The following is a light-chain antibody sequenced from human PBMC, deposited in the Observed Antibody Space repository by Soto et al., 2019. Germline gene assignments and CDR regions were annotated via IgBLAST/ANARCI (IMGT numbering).Light chain of an antibody. CDR3: SSYTSSSIPYV. V-gene: IGLV2-14*01. J-gene: IGLJ1*01. CDR2: DVS. CDR1: SSDVGGYNY. Sequence: QSVLTQPASVSGSPGQSITISCTGTSSDVGGYNYVSWYQQHPGKAPKLMIYDVSNRPSGVPNRFSGSKSGNTASLTISGLQAEDEADYYCSSYTSSSIPYVFGTGTKVTVL.